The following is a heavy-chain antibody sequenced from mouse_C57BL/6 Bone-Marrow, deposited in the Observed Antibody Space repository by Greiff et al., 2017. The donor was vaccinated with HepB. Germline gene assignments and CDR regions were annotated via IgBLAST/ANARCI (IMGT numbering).Heavy chain of an antibody. CDR2: IYPRSGNT. V-gene: IGHV1-81*01. Sequence: QVQLKQSGAELARPGASVKLSCKASGYTFTSYGISWVKQRTGQGLEWIGEIYPRSGNTYYNEKFKGKATLTADKSSSTAYMELRSLTSEDSAVYFCARGGNYPYYYAMDYWGQGTSVTVSS. D-gene: IGHD2-1*01. CDR1: GYTFTSYG. CDR3: ARGGNYPYYYAMDY. J-gene: IGHJ4*01.